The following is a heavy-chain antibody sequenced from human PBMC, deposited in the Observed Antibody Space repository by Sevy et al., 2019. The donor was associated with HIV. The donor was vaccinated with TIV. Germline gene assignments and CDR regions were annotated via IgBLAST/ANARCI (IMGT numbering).Heavy chain of an antibody. Sequence: SETLSLTCTVSGGSITSLYWNWIRQPPGKGLEWIANIYYNGHINFNPSLKSRITLSLDTSKNQFSLRLSSVTAADTAMYYCAGENAWGRGYSWGQGTLVTVSS. J-gene: IGHJ4*02. CDR3: AGENAWGRGYS. CDR2: IYYNGHI. CDR1: GGSITSLY. D-gene: IGHD1-26*01. V-gene: IGHV4-59*08.